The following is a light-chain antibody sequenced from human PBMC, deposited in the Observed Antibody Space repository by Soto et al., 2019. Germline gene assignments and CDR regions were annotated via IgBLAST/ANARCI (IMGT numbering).Light chain of an antibody. V-gene: IGKV1D-12*01. CDR1: QGISNS. CDR3: QQANSFPIT. CDR2: AAS. Sequence: DIQMTQSPSSVSASVGDRFTITFRSSQGISNSLAWYQQKPGKAPKLLIYAASSLQSGVPSRLGGSGSGTDFTLTIDSLQPEDFATYFCQQANSFPITFGQGTRLEIK. J-gene: IGKJ5*01.